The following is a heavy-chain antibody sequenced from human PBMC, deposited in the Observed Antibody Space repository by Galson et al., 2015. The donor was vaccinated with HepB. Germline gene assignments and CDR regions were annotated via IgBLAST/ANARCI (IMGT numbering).Heavy chain of an antibody. Sequence: QSGAEVKKPGESLKISCKGSGYSFTSYWIGWVRQMPGKGLGWMGIIYPGDSDTRYSPSFQGQVTISADKSISTAYLQWSSLKASDTAMYYCARRCSLRFLEWPAGGQFDPWGQGTLVTVSS. D-gene: IGHD3-3*01. CDR2: IYPGDSDT. CDR1: GYSFTSYW. CDR3: ARRCSLRFLEWPAGGQFDP. V-gene: IGHV5-51*01. J-gene: IGHJ5*02.